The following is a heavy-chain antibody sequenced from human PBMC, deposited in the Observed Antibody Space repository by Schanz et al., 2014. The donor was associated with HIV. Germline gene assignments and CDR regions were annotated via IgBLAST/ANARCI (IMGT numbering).Heavy chain of an antibody. Sequence: QVHLVESGGGVVLPGRSLRLSCAASGFTFRDYGMHWVRQAPGKGLEWVAVIWYDGNKKLYADSVKGRFTISRDNSKKTLYLQMNSLRVEDTAVYYCANEEVPNDYWGQGTLVTVSS. CDR2: IWYDGNKK. CDR1: GFTFRDYG. J-gene: IGHJ4*02. CDR3: ANEEVPNDY. V-gene: IGHV3-33*06.